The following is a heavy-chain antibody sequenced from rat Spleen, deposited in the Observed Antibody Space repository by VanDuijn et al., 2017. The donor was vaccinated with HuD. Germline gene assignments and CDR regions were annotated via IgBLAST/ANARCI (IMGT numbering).Heavy chain of an antibody. CDR1: GFTFSNYG. Sequence: EVQLVESGGGLVQPGRSLKLSCAASGFTFSNYGMAWVRQTPTKGLEWVASISNDGIITYYRDSVKGRFTVSRDNAKSTLYLQMDSLRSEDTATYYCARDDSGALYYFDYWGQGVMVTVSS. D-gene: IGHD1-1*01. CDR2: ISNDGIIT. CDR3: ARDDSGALYYFDY. V-gene: IGHV5-29*01. J-gene: IGHJ2*01.